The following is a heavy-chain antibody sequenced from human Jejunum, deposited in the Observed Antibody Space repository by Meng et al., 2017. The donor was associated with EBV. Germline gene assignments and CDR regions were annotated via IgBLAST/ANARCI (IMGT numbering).Heavy chain of an antibody. Sequence: VTLVESGGGLVQPGGSLRLSCAASGFTFSTDWMHWVRQAPGKGLVWVSRIYGDGSPTSYADSVKGRFTISRDNAKNTLFLQMSSLGDEDSGIYFCARAPGATRLDYWGQGTLVTVSS. CDR3: ARAPGATRLDY. D-gene: IGHD1-26*01. J-gene: IGHJ4*02. V-gene: IGHV3-74*01. CDR2: IYGDGSPT. CDR1: GFTFSTDW.